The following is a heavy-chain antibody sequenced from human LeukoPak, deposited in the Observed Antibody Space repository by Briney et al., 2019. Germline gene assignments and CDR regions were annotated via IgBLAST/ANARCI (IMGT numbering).Heavy chain of an antibody. J-gene: IGHJ4*02. Sequence: GGSLRLSCAASGFTFSSYAMNWVRQAPGQGLEWDSAISGSGGSTYYADSVKGRFTISRDNSKNTLYLQMNSLRAEDTAVYYCAKYDWGFDYWGQGTLVTVSS. CDR2: ISGSGGST. D-gene: IGHD3-9*01. CDR3: AKYDWGFDY. CDR1: GFTFSSYA. V-gene: IGHV3-23*01.